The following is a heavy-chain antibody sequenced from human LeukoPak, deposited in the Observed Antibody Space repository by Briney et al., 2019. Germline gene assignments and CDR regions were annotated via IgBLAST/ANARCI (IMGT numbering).Heavy chain of an antibody. J-gene: IGHJ4*02. Sequence: ASVLLSCKTSGYTFTANYIHWVRQAPGQGLEWMGWINPNSGGTNYAQTFQDRVTMTSETSISTAYMDLSSLRFDDTAIYYCARGVSGTYYFFYYWGQGTLVTVSS. CDR1: GYTFTANY. CDR2: INPNSGGT. V-gene: IGHV1-2*02. D-gene: IGHD6-25*01. CDR3: ARGVSGTYYFFYY.